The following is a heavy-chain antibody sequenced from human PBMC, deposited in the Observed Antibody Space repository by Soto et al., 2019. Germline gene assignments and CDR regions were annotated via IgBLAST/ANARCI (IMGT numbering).Heavy chain of an antibody. CDR1: GGTFSSYA. CDR2: IIPIFGTA. J-gene: IGHJ6*02. Sequence: SVKVSCKASGGTFSSYAISWVRQAPGQGLEWMGGIIPIFGTANYAQKFQGRVTITADESTSTAYMELSSLRPEDTAVYYCARDLKGGYDTIYYYYGMDVWGQGTTVTVSS. V-gene: IGHV1-69*13. D-gene: IGHD5-12*01. CDR3: ARDLKGGYDTIYYYYGMDV.